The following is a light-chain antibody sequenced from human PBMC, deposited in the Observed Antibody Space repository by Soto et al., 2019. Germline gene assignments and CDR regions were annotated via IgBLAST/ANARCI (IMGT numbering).Light chain of an antibody. J-gene: IGKJ1*01. Sequence: DIVLTQSPVTLSASPGESATLSCRASQSVNSDLAWYQQKPGQAPTLLIYGAYIRAVGIPARFSGSGSGAEFTLTIRSLKSEDFALYFCQQYNDWPRTFGQGTKVEIK. V-gene: IGKV3-15*01. CDR3: QQYNDWPRT. CDR1: QSVNSD. CDR2: GAY.